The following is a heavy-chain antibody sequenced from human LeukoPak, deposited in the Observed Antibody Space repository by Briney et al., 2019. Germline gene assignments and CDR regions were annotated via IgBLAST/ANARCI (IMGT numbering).Heavy chain of an antibody. J-gene: IGHJ4*02. D-gene: IGHD3-10*01. Sequence: SEPLPLTCAVSGGSFIGYHWNWIRQSPGKGLNWIGEINHSGSTNYNPSLKSRVTISVDTSKSQSSLKLSSVTAADTAVYYCARRSYDSGNYYNGWYFDYWGQGTLVTVSS. CDR2: INHSGST. CDR3: ARRSYDSGNYYNGWYFDY. CDR1: GGSFIGYH. V-gene: IGHV4-34*01.